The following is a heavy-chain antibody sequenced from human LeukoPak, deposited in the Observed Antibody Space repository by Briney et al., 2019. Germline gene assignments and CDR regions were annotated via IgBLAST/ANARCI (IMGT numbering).Heavy chain of an antibody. CDR1: GFTFSNYW. J-gene: IGHJ3*01. V-gene: IGHV3-74*01. CDR2: INGDGSRT. CDR3: IRGGYPYAFDS. Sequence: PGGSLRLSCATSGFTFSNYWMHWVRQAPGKGLVWVSHINGDGSRTNYADSVKGRFTISRDNAKNTLYLQVNSLRAEDTAVYYCIRGGYPYAFDSWGQGTMVTVSS. D-gene: IGHD5-12*01.